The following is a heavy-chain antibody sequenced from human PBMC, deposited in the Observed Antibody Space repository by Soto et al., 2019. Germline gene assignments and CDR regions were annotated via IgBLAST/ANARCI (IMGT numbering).Heavy chain of an antibody. CDR1: GGSISSYY. CDR2: IYYSGST. J-gene: IGHJ4*02. Sequence: PSETLSLTCTVSGGSISSYYWSWIRQPPGKGLEWIGYIYYSGSTNYTPSLKSRVTISVDTSKNQFSLKLSSVTAADTAVYYCARHIIAAACFDYWGQGTLVTVSS. V-gene: IGHV4-59*08. D-gene: IGHD6-13*01. CDR3: ARHIIAAACFDY.